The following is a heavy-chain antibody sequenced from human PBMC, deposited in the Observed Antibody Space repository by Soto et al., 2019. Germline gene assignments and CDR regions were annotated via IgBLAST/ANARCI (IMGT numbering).Heavy chain of an antibody. J-gene: IGHJ4*02. CDR2: IYSGGNT. D-gene: IGHD5-12*01. CDR1: GCSVTANY. V-gene: IGHV3-53*01. Sequence: EVQVVESGGGLIQPGGSLRLSCEVSGCSVTANYMSWVRQAPGKGLEWVSVIYSGGNTYYIDSVKGRFSISRDISKNTLYLQMNSLRAEDTAVYYCHGYGYWGQGTLVTVSS. CDR3: HGYGY.